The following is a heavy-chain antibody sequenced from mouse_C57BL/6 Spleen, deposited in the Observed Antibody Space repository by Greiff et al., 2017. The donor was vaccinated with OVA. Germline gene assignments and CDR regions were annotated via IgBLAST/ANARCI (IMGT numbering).Heavy chain of an antibody. CDR3: ARGGYYEGFAY. CDR1: GYTFTSYW. D-gene: IGHD2-3*01. Sequence: QVHVKQPGAELVRPGSSVKLSCKASGYTFTSYWMHWVKQRPIQGLEWIGNIDPSDSETHYNQKFKDKATLTVDKSSSTAYMQLSSLTSEDSAVYYCARGGYYEGFAYWGQGTLVTVSA. V-gene: IGHV1-52*01. J-gene: IGHJ3*01. CDR2: IDPSDSET.